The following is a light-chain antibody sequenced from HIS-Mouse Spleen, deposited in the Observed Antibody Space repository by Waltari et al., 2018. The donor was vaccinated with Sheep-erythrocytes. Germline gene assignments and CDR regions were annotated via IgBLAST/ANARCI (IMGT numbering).Light chain of an antibody. V-gene: IGKV1-6*01. CDR3: LQDYNYPLT. Sequence: AIQMTQSPSSLSASVGDRVTITCRASQGIRNDLGWYQQKPEKAPKLLIYAASSLQSGVPSRFIGSGSGTDFTLTISSLQPEDFATYYCLQDYNYPLTFGGGTKVEIK. J-gene: IGKJ4*01. CDR2: AAS. CDR1: QGIRND.